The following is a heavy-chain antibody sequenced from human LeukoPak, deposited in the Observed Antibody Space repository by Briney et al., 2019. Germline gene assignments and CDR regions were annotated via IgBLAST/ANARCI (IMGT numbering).Heavy chain of an antibody. V-gene: IGHV1-46*01. Sequence: ASVKVSCKASGYTFTSYYMHWVRQAPGQGVEWMGIINPSGGSTSYEQKFQGRVTMTRDTSTNTVYLELSRLRSEDTAVYYCARRLGDGDYVYYFDYWGQGTLVTVSS. CDR3: ARRLGDGDYVYYFDY. D-gene: IGHD4-17*01. J-gene: IGHJ4*02. CDR2: INPSGGST. CDR1: GYTFTSYY.